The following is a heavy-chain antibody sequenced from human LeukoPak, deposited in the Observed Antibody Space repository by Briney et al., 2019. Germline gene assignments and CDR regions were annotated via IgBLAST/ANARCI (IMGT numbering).Heavy chain of an antibody. CDR1: GFTFSSYA. V-gene: IGHV3-30*04. Sequence: PGGSLRLSCAASGFTFSSYAMHWVRQAPGKGLEWVAVISYDGSNKYYADSMKGRFTISRDNSKNTLYLQMNSLRAEDTAVYYCARDFDYWGQGTLVTVSS. CDR2: ISYDGSNK. J-gene: IGHJ4*02. CDR3: ARDFDY.